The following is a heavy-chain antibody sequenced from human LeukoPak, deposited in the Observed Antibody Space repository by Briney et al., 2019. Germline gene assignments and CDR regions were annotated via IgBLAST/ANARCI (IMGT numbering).Heavy chain of an antibody. V-gene: IGHV4-34*01. Sequence: SETLSLTCAVYGGSFSGYFWTWMRQPPGKGLEWIGEINHGGNAIYNPSLKSRVTMSADPSKNQFSLNLRSVTAADTAVYSCERVRRVRWSTQGYFDYWGRGTLVTV. CDR1: GGSFSGYF. CDR2: INHGGNA. J-gene: IGHJ4*02. D-gene: IGHD4-23*01. CDR3: ERVRRVRWSTQGYFDY.